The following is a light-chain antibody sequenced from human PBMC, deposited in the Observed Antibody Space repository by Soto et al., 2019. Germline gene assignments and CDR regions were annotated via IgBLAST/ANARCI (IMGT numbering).Light chain of an antibody. CDR3: QQYNTWPPYT. J-gene: IGKJ2*01. V-gene: IGKV3-15*01. CDR2: DAS. Sequence: DIVMTQSPGTLSVSPGERATLSCRDSQSVSSNLAWYQQKPGQAPRLLIYDASTRATGIPARFSGSGSGTDFTLSIRSLQSEDFAVYFCQQYNTWPPYTFGQGTKLEI. CDR1: QSVSSN.